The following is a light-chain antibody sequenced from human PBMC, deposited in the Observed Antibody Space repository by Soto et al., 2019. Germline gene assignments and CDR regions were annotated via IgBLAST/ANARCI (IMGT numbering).Light chain of an antibody. CDR2: AAS. CDR3: QQSYNTPT. J-gene: IGKJ4*01. V-gene: IGKV1-39*01. CDR1: QNINFY. Sequence: DIQMTQSPSPLSASVGDRVTITCRARQNINFYLNWFQQKPGKAPKVLIYAASSLQVGVPSRFSGSGSGTDFTLNISSLQPEDFATYFCQQSYNTPTFGGGTKVEI.